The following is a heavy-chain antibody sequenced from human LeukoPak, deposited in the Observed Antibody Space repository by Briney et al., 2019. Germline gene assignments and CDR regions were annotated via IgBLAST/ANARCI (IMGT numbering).Heavy chain of an antibody. CDR1: GFTFSSYS. J-gene: IGHJ3*02. Sequence: GGSLRLSCAASGFTFSSYSMNWVRQAPGKGLEWVSYIGSSSTIYYADSVKGRFIISRDNAKYSLYLQMNSLRDEDTAVYYCARWWNAFDIWGQGTMVTVSS. CDR3: ARWWNAFDI. V-gene: IGHV3-48*02. CDR2: IGSSSTI. D-gene: IGHD2-15*01.